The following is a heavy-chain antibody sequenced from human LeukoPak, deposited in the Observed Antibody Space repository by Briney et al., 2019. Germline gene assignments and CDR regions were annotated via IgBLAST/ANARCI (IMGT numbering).Heavy chain of an antibody. CDR1: GGSISSGDYY. D-gene: IGHD5-18*01. Sequence: PSQTLSLTCTVSGGSISSGDYYWSWIRQPPGKGLEWIGYIYYSGSTYYNPPLKSRVTISVDTSKNQFSRKLSSVTAADTAVYYCASWGYSYGPDAFDIWGQGTMVTVSS. CDR3: ASWGYSYGPDAFDI. V-gene: IGHV4-30-4*08. CDR2: IYYSGST. J-gene: IGHJ3*02.